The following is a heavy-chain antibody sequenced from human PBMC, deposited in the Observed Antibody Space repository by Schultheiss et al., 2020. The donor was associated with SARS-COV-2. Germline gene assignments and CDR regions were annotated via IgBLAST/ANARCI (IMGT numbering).Heavy chain of an antibody. V-gene: IGHV4-4*02. J-gene: IGHJ4*02. CDR2: IYHSGIV. CDR3: AGITMIRGIVVTALGN. D-gene: IGHD3-10*01. CDR1: GGPISSTNW. Sequence: SETLSLTCAVSGGPISSTNWWTWVRQPPGKGLEWIGEIYHSGIVNYNPSLKSRVTMFVDKSKNQFSLNLSSVTAADTAVYYCAGITMIRGIVVTALGNWGQGILVTVSS.